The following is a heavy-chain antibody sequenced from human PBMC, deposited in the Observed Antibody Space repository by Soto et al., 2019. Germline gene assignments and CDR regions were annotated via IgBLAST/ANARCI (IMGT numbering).Heavy chain of an antibody. D-gene: IGHD1-26*01. J-gene: IGHJ6*02. CDR2: IYYSGTT. CDR1: GDSISSYY. Sequence: PSETLSLTCTVSGDSISSYYWNWIRQPPGKGLEWIGYIYYSGTTNYNPSLTSRVTISVDTSKNQFSLNLSSVTAADTAVYYCARDRSGRYSYYGMDVWGPGSTVTV. CDR3: ARDRSGRYSYYGMDV. V-gene: IGHV4-59*12.